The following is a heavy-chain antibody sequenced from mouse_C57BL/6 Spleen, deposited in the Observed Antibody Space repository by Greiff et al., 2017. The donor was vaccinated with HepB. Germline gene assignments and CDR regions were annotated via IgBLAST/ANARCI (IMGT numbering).Heavy chain of an antibody. V-gene: IGHV1-80*01. D-gene: IGHD1-1*01. Sequence: VQGVESGAELVKPGASVKISCKASGYAFSSYWMNWVKQRPGKGLEWIGQIYPGDGDTNYNGKFKGKATLTADKSSSTAYMQLSSLTSEDSAVYFCARPIDYYGSAWFAYWGQGTLVTVSA. J-gene: IGHJ3*01. CDR1: GYAFSSYW. CDR2: IYPGDGDT. CDR3: ARPIDYYGSAWFAY.